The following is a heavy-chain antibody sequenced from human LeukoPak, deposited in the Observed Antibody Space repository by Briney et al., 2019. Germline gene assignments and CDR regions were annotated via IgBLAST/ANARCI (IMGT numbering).Heavy chain of an antibody. J-gene: IGHJ4*02. CDR1: GGTFSSYA. CDR2: IIPIFGTA. CDR3: ARDYGYSSGWYVGEYYFDY. D-gene: IGHD6-19*01. V-gene: IGHV1-69*13. Sequence: SVKVSCKASGGTFSSYAISWVRQAPGQGLEWMGGIIPIFGTANYAQKFQGRVTITADESTSTAYMELSSLRSEDTAVYYCARDYGYSSGWYVGEYYFDYWGQGTLVTVSS.